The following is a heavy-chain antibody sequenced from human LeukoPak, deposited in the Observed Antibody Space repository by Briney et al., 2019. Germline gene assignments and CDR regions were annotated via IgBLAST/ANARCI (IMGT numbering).Heavy chain of an antibody. J-gene: IGHJ2*01. Sequence: PSETLSLTCAVYGGSLRGFYWSWSRQPPGKGLEWIGEIDHSGSTNYNPSLKSRVTMSVDTSKNQFSLKLTSVTAADTAVYYCARILNYSLIPPYWYFDLWGRGTLVTVSS. V-gene: IGHV4-34*01. CDR2: IDHSGST. CDR1: GGSLRGFY. D-gene: IGHD4-11*01. CDR3: ARILNYSLIPPYWYFDL.